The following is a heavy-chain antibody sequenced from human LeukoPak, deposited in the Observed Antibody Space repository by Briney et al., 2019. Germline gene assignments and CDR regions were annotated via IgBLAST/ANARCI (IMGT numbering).Heavy chain of an antibody. D-gene: IGHD2-15*01. CDR2: INSDGSST. J-gene: IGHJ4*02. Sequence: GGSLRLSCAASGFTFSSYWMHWVRQAPGKGLVWVSRINSDGSSTNYADSVRGRFTISRDNAKNTMYLQMSSLRAEDTAVYYCARLRGGLYSDYWGQGTLVTVSS. CDR3: ARLRGGLYSDY. V-gene: IGHV3-74*01. CDR1: GFTFSSYW.